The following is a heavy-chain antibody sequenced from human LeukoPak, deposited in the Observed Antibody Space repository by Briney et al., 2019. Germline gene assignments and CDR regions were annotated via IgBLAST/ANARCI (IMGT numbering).Heavy chain of an antibody. CDR1: GFTFSSYA. V-gene: IGHV3-23*01. D-gene: IGHD5-12*01. CDR3: ARGQSGYSGYDILDY. J-gene: IGHJ4*02. CDR2: ISGSGGST. Sequence: PGGSLRLSCAASGFTFSSYAMSWVRQAPGKGLEWVSAISGSGGSTYYADSVKGRFTISRDNSKNTLYLQMNSLRAEDTAVYYCARGQSGYSGYDILDYWGQGTLVTVSS.